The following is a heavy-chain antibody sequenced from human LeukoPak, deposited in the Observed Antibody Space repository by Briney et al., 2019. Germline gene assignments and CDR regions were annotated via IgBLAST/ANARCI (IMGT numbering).Heavy chain of an antibody. CDR3: AKDMNSYGSGSSYNPWGPFDS. V-gene: IGHV3-9*01. CDR2: IAWNSGNT. Sequence: GGALGLSFAASGLPFDNYGMQWVRAAPGKGLGWVSGIAWNSGNTGFADSVKGRFTVSRDNAENSLYLQMNSLTPEDTAFYFCAKDMNSYGSGSSYNPWGPFDSWGQGTLVTVSS. J-gene: IGHJ4*02. D-gene: IGHD3-10*01. CDR1: GLPFDNYG.